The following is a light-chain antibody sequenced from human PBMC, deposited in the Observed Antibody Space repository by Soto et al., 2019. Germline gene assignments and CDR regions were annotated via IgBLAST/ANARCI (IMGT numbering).Light chain of an antibody. Sequence: DIQMTQSPSTLSASVGDRVTIICRASQSMSSWLAWYQQKPGKAPRLLIYKASSLESGVPSRFSGSGSGTEFTLTISSLQPDDFATYYCQQYNSYSTFGQGTKLEIK. J-gene: IGKJ2*01. CDR2: KAS. V-gene: IGKV1-5*03. CDR3: QQYNSYST. CDR1: QSMSSW.